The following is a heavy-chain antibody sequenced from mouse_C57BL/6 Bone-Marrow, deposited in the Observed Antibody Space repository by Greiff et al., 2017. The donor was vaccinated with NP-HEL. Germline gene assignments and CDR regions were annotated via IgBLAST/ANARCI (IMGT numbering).Heavy chain of an antibody. V-gene: IGHV5-6*01. CDR1: GFTFSSYG. D-gene: IGHD2-5*01. Sequence: EVQVVESGGDLVKPGGSLKLSCAASGFTFSSYGMSWVRQTPDKRLEWVATISSGGSYTYYPDSVKGRFTISRDNAKNTLYLQMSSLKSEDTAMCYCARHYYSNYFDYWGQGTTLTVSS. CDR3: ARHYYSNYFDY. CDR2: ISSGGSYT. J-gene: IGHJ2*01.